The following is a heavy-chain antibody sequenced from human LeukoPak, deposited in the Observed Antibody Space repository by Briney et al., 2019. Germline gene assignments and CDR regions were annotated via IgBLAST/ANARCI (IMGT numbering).Heavy chain of an antibody. J-gene: IGHJ4*02. Sequence: KTSETLSLTCTVSGGSISSYYWSWIRQPPGKGLEWIGYIYYSGSTNYNPSLKSRVTISVDTSKNQFSLKLSSVTAADTAVYYCARDKYDSSGYYDYWGQGTLVTVSS. CDR1: GGSISSYY. CDR2: IYYSGST. CDR3: ARDKYDSSGYYDY. V-gene: IGHV4-59*01. D-gene: IGHD3-22*01.